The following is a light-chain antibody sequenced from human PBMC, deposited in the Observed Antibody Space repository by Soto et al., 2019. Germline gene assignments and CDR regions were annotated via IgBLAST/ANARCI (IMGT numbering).Light chain of an antibody. V-gene: IGKV1-39*01. CDR2: AAS. J-gene: IGKJ4*01. CDR3: QQSYSMSRS. Sequence: DIQMTQSPSSLSASVGDRVTITCRASQRIDNFLNWYQQKPGKAPKLLIFAASILHSGVPSRFSGSGSGTDFALTISSLQLEDFATYYCQQSYSMSRSFGGGTKVEIK. CDR1: QRIDNF.